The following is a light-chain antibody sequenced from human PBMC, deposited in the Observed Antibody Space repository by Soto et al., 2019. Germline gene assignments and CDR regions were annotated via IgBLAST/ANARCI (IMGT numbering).Light chain of an antibody. CDR3: QQRSNWPRT. Sequence: IVLPQSPGPLSLSPGERVTRSCRASQSVSGSFLAWYQQKPGQAPRLLIYGASTRATGIPDRFSGSGSGTDFTLTISRLEPEDFAVYYCQQRSNWPRTLGQGTKVE. CDR1: QSVSGSF. CDR2: GAS. J-gene: IGKJ1*01. V-gene: IGKV3D-20*02.